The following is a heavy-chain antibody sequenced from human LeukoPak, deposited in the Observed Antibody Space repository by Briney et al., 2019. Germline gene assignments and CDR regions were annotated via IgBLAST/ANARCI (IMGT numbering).Heavy chain of an antibody. V-gene: IGHV1-2*06. CDR3: ARVSSSSKGVVDY. Sequence: GASVKVSCKASGYTFTGYYMHWVRQAPGQGLEWMGRINPNSGGTNYAQKFQGRVTMTRDTSISTAYMELSRLRSDDTAVYYCARVSSSSKGVVDYWGQGTLVTVSS. J-gene: IGHJ4*02. CDR1: GYTFTGYY. D-gene: IGHD6-6*01. CDR2: INPNSGGT.